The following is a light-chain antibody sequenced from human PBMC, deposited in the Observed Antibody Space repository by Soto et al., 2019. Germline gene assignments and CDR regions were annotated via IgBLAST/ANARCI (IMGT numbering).Light chain of an antibody. Sequence: QSVLTQPPSASGTPGQRVTISCSGSNSDIGSNAVNWYQQLPGTAPKLLIYSNNQRPSGVPDRFSGSKSGSSASLAISGLQSEDEADYYCAAWDVTLNGVVFGGGTKLTVL. V-gene: IGLV1-44*01. CDR2: SNN. CDR1: NSDIGSNA. CDR3: AAWDVTLNGVV. J-gene: IGLJ2*01.